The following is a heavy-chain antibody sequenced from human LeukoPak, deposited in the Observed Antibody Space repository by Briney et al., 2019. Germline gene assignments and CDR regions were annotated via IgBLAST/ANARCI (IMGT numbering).Heavy chain of an antibody. CDR1: GVSISGYY. V-gene: IGHV4-59*01. Sequence: PSETLSLTCTVSGVSISGYYWSWIRRPPGKGMEGVGYIFYSATTKYNPSLNSRVTLSVAPSRNQFSLKLSSVPAADTAVYYCARGGLENGYHSNDGFHIWGQGTMVTVSS. CDR3: ARGGLENGYHSNDGFHI. CDR2: IFYSATT. J-gene: IGHJ3*02. D-gene: IGHD3-22*01.